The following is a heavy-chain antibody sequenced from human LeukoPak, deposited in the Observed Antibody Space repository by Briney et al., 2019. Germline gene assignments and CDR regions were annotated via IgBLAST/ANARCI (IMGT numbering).Heavy chain of an antibody. CDR3: ARVSSGSYFGYYYNYMDV. CDR2: INSDGSST. J-gene: IGHJ6*03. V-gene: IGHV3-74*01. CDR1: GFTFSNYW. D-gene: IGHD1-26*01. Sequence: GGSLRLSCAASGFTFSNYWMHWVRQAPGKGLVWVSRINSDGSSTSYADSVKGRFTISRDNAKNTLYLQMNSLRAEDTAVYYCARVSSGSYFGYYYNYMDVWGKGTTVTVSS.